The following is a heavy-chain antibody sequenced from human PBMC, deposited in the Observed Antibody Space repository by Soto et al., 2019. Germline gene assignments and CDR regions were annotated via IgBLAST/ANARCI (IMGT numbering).Heavy chain of an antibody. CDR1: GGSISSYY. CDR2: IYNSGST. V-gene: IGHV4-59*08. J-gene: IGHJ4*02. CDR3: ARGSTGYSSSWYRY. Sequence: QVQLQESGPGLVKPSETLSLTCTVSGGSISSYYWSWIRQPPGKGLEWIGYIYNSGSTNYNPSLKIRVTISVDTSKNQFYLKLSSVTAADTAVYYCARGSTGYSSSWYRYWGQGTLVTVSS. D-gene: IGHD6-13*01.